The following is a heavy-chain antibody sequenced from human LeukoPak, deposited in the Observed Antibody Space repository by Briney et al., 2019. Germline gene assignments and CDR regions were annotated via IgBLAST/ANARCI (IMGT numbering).Heavy chain of an antibody. V-gene: IGHV1-46*01. J-gene: IGHJ4*02. CDR3: ARDRDSGNDVTFDY. CDR1: GYTFTGYY. CDR2: INPSGGST. Sequence: ASVQVSFSASGYTFTGYYMHWVRQAPAPGLEWMGIINPSGGSTSYAQKFQGRVTMTRDMSTSTVYMELSSLRSEDTAVYYCARDRDSGNDVTFDYWGQGTLVTVSS. D-gene: IGHD5-12*01.